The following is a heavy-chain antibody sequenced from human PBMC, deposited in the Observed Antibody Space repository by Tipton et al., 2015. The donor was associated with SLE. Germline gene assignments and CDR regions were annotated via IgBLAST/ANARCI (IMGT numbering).Heavy chain of an antibody. CDR2: IYHSGST. D-gene: IGHD3-9*01. CDR1: GYSISSGYY. CDR3: ARAGGLRYFEQPFDY. V-gene: IGHV4-38-2*01. Sequence: TLSLTCAVSGYSISSGYYWGWIRQPPGKGLGWIGSIYHSGSTYYNPSLKSRVTISVDTSKNQFSLKLSSVTAADTAVYYCARAGGLRYFEQPFDYWGQGTLVTVSS. J-gene: IGHJ4*02.